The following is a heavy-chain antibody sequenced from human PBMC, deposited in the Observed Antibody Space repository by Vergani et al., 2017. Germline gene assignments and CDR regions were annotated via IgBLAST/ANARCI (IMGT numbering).Heavy chain of an antibody. CDR2: IYPGDSDT. J-gene: IGHJ3*02. CDR3: AKLSDIVVVPAAHTDDAFDI. Sequence: EVQLVQSGAEVKKPGESLKISCKGSGYSFTSYWIGWVRQMPGKGREWMGIIYPGDSDTRYSPSFQGQVTISADKSISTAYLQWSSLTASDTAMYYCAKLSDIVVVPAAHTDDAFDIWGQGTMVTVSS. CDR1: GYSFTSYW. D-gene: IGHD2-2*01. V-gene: IGHV5-51*01.